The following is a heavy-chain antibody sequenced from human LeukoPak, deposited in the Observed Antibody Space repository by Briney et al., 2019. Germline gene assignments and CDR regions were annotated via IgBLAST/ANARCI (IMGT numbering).Heavy chain of an antibody. CDR3: ARYRGLWFGPDAFDI. J-gene: IGHJ3*02. D-gene: IGHD3-10*01. Sequence: ASVKVSCKASGYTFTSYGISWVRQAPGQGLEWMGWVSAYNGNTNYAQKLQGRVTMTTDTSTSTAYMELRSLRSDDTAVYYYARYRGLWFGPDAFDIWGQGTMVTVSS. CDR2: VSAYNGNT. V-gene: IGHV1-18*01. CDR1: GYTFTSYG.